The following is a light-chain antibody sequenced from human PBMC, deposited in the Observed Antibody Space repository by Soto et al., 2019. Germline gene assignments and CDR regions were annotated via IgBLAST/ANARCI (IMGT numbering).Light chain of an antibody. V-gene: IGLV2-23*01. CDR3: CPLARSSPFV. J-gene: IGLJ1*01. CDR1: SSDVGTYNL. CDR2: EGS. Sequence: QSALTQPASVSGSPGQSITISCTGTSSDVGTYNLVSWYQQHPGKAPKLMIFEGSKRPSGVSNRFSGSKSGNTASLTISGPQAGEGADFYCCPLARSSPFVFRTGAKPTGL.